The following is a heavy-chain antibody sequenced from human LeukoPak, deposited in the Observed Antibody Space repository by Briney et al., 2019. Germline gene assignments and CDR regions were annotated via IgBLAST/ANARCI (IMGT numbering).Heavy chain of an antibody. CDR1: SDSISTYY. CDR2: IHYSGST. CDR3: AREWSAFVI. V-gene: IGHV4-59*01. Sequence: PSETLSLTCTVSSDSISTYYWHWIRQSPGKGLEWIAFIHYSGSTSYNPSLKSRATISLDTSKDQFSLNLRSLTAADTAMYYCAREWSAFVIWGPGTMVTVS. J-gene: IGHJ3*02. D-gene: IGHD1-26*01.